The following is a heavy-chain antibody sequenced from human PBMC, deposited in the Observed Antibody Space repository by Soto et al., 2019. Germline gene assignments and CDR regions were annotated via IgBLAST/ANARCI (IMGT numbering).Heavy chain of an antibody. D-gene: IGHD3-10*01. J-gene: IGHJ4*02. CDR3: ARRYGLGCAF. Sequence: SETLSLTCTVSGGSINSYCWSWIRQPPGKGLEWDGYIYYSGSTNYNPSLKSRVTISVDTSKNQFSLKLSSVTAVDMAVYYSARRYGLGCAFWGQGTLVTVS. CDR1: GGSINSYC. V-gene: IGHV4-59*08. CDR2: IYYSGST.